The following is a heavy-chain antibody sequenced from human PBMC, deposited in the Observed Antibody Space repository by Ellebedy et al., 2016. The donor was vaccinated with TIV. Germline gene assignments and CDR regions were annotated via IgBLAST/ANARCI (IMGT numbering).Heavy chain of an antibody. V-gene: IGHV4-4*07. CDR1: GGSISQYY. CDR2: IHISGST. D-gene: IGHD1-14*01. J-gene: IGHJ1*01. Sequence: MPSETLSLTCIVSGGSISQYYWSWIRQPAGKGLEWIGRIHISGSTNYNPSLKSRVTMSVDTSKNQFSLKLSSVTAANTAVHYCARESGRWGQGTLVTVSS. CDR3: ARESGR.